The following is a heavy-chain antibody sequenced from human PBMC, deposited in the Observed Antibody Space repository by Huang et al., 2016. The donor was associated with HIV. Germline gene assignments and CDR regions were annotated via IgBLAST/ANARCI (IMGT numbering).Heavy chain of an antibody. CDR1: GGSISSTGFY. V-gene: IGHV4-39*01. CDR3: ARHDIYCSGGTCSGFDY. D-gene: IGHD2-15*01. CDR2: IYFGGNT. Sequence: QLQLQESGPGLVKPSETLSLSCTVSGGSISSTGFYWGWIRQPPGKGLEWIGSIYFGGNTYYTPSLKRRVTISVDTSKNQFSLKRRSVTAANTGLYYCARHDIYCSGGTCSGFDYWGQGTLVTVSS. J-gene: IGHJ4*02.